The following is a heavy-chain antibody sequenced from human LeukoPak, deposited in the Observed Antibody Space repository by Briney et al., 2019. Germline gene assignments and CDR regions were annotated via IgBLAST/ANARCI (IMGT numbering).Heavy chain of an antibody. J-gene: IGHJ3*02. CDR2: ISSNGGST. CDR3: ARDRWYSGSLGAFDI. CDR1: GFTFSSYA. V-gene: IGHV3-64*01. D-gene: IGHD1-26*01. Sequence: GGSLRLSCAASGFTFSSYAMHWVRQAPGKGLEYVSAISSNGGSTYYANSVKGRFTISRDNSKNTLYLQMGSLRAEDMAVYYCARDRWYSGSLGAFDIWGQGTMVTVSS.